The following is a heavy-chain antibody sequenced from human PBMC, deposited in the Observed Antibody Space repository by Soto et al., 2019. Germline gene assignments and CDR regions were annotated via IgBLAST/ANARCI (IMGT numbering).Heavy chain of an antibody. CDR2: INPSGGST. V-gene: IGHV1-46*03. CDR1: GYTFTSYY. D-gene: IGHD3-9*01. Sequence: ASVKVSCKASGYTFTSYYMHWVRQAPGQGLEWMGIINPSGGSTSYAQKFQGRVTMTRDTSTSTVYMELSSLRSEDTAVYYCARVGDYDILTGYPNHNFDYWGQGTLVTSPQ. J-gene: IGHJ4*02. CDR3: ARVGDYDILTGYPNHNFDY.